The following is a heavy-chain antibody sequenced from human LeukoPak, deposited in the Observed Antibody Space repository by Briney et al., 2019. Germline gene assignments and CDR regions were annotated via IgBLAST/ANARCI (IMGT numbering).Heavy chain of an antibody. CDR3: ARGVRIAVAGYIDY. J-gene: IGHJ4*02. CDR1: GFTFSTYA. V-gene: IGHV3-30*04. Sequence: GGSLRLSCTASGFTFSTYAMHWVRQAPGKGLEWVAAISYDGPNKRYADSVKGRFTISRDNSKNTLYLQMNSLRAEDTAVYYCARGVRIAVAGYIDYWGQGTLVTVSS. D-gene: IGHD6-19*01. CDR2: ISYDGPNK.